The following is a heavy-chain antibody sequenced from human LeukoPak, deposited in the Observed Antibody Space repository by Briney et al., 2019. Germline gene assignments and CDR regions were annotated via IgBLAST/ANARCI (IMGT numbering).Heavy chain of an antibody. D-gene: IGHD3-22*01. CDR2: INPRGGST. CDR1: GYTFTSYF. Sequence: ASVKVSCKASGYTFTSYFMHWVRQAPGQGLEWMGMINPRGGSTSYTQKFQGRVTMTRDTSTSTVYMELSSLRSEDTAVYYCARVKSYYYDTSDKDAFDIWGQGTMVTVSS. CDR3: ARVKSYYYDTSDKDAFDI. V-gene: IGHV1-46*01. J-gene: IGHJ3*02.